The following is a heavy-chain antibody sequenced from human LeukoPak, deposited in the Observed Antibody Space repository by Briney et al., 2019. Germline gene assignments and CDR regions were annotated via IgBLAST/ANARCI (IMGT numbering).Heavy chain of an antibody. CDR3: ARVRVVTAHDAFDI. D-gene: IGHD2-21*02. CDR1: GYTFTSYG. V-gene: IGHV1-18*01. J-gene: IGHJ3*02. Sequence: ASVKVSCKASGYTFTSYGISWVRQAPGHGLEWMGWISAYNGNTNYAQKLQGRVTMTTDTSTSTAYMELRSLRSDDTAVYYCARVRVVTAHDAFDIWGQGTMVTVSS. CDR2: ISAYNGNT.